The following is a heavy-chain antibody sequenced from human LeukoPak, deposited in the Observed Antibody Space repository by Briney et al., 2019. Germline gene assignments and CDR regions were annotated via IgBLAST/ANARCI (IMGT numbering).Heavy chain of an antibody. D-gene: IGHD3-22*01. J-gene: IGHJ4*02. Sequence: SETLSLTCTVSGGSISSSSYYWGWIRQPPGKGLEWIGSIYYSGSTYYNPSLESRVTISVDTSKNQFSLKLSSVTAADTAVYYCASLPHYYDSSGYYHLDGYWGQGTLVTVSS. V-gene: IGHV4-39*01. CDR2: IYYSGST. CDR3: ASLPHYYDSSGYYHLDGY. CDR1: GGSISSSSYY.